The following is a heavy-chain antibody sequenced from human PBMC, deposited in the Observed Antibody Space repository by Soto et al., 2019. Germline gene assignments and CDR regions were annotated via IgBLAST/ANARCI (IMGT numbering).Heavy chain of an antibody. CDR1: GFTFDDYA. Sequence: PGGSLRLSCAASGFTFDDYAMHWVRQAPGKGLEWVSGISWNSGSIGYADSVKGRFTISRDNAKNSLYLQMNSLRAEDTALYYCAKDISPLRGADFDYWGQGTLVTVSS. V-gene: IGHV3-9*01. D-gene: IGHD3-10*01. J-gene: IGHJ4*02. CDR2: ISWNSGSI. CDR3: AKDISPLRGADFDY.